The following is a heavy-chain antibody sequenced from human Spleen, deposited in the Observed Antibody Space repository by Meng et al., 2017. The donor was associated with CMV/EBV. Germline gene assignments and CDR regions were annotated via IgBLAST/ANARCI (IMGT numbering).Heavy chain of an antibody. CDR1: GFTCRRNW. V-gene: IGHV3-7*01. CDR2: IKQDGSEK. J-gene: IGHJ4*02. Sequence: GESLKISCAASGFTCRRNWMSWVRQAPGKGLEWVANIKQDGSEKYYVDSVKGRFTISRDNAKNSLYLQMNSLRAEDTAVYYCACYYDNSGFYYFDYWGQGTLVTVSS. D-gene: IGHD3-22*01. CDR3: ACYYDNSGFYYFDY.